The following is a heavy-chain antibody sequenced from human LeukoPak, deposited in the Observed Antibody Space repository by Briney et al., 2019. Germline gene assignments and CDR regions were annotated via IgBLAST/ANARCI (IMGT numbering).Heavy chain of an antibody. Sequence: PGGSLRLSCAASGFTFSGYAMSWVRQAPGKGLEWVSAISGSGGSTYYADSVKGRFTISRDNSKNTLYLQMNSLRAEDTAVYYCAKFSGSGSYYNVLAGTYFDYWGQGTLVTVSS. J-gene: IGHJ4*02. CDR1: GFTFSGYA. V-gene: IGHV3-23*01. CDR2: ISGSGGST. CDR3: AKFSGSGSYYNVLAGTYFDY. D-gene: IGHD3-10*01.